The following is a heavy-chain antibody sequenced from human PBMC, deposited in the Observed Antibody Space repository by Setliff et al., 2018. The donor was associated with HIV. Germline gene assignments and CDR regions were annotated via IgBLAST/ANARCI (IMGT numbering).Heavy chain of an antibody. CDR3: ARERVVRGVVDPGTSQIFDN. D-gene: IGHD3-10*01. V-gene: IGHV4-4*07. CDR2: VCTSGDT. CDR1: GGSIKSYS. Sequence: SETLSLTCTVSGGSIKSYSWSWIRQPAGKGLEWIGRVCTSGDTNYNPSLQSRVAMSVDTSKNQFSLNLNSVTAADTALYYCARERVVRGVVDPGTSQIFDNWGQGILVTVPS. J-gene: IGHJ4*02.